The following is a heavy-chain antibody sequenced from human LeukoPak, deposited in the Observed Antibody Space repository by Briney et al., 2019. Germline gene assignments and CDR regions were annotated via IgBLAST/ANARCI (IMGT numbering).Heavy chain of an antibody. V-gene: IGHV4-34*01. Sequence: SETLSLTCAVYGGSSSGYYWSWIRQPPGKGLEWIGEINHSGSTNYNPSLKSRVTISVDTSKNQFSLKLNSVTAADTAVYYCARGAPKEIQLWLRLRGVAYDIWGQGTMVTVSS. CDR1: GGSSSGYY. D-gene: IGHD5-18*01. J-gene: IGHJ3*02. CDR3: ARGAPKEIQLWLRLRGVAYDI. CDR2: INHSGST.